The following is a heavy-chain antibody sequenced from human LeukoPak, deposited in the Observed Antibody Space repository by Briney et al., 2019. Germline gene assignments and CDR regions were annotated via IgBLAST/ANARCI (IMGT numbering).Heavy chain of an antibody. CDR1: GGTFSSYG. D-gene: IGHD3-10*01. CDR3: ARGPPGYGSGSHLDY. CDR2: IIPISGPA. V-gene: IGHV1-69*13. Sequence: SVKVSCKASGGTFSSYGISWVRQAPGQGLEWMGGIIPISGPANYAQKFQGRATITADESTNTAYMELTSLRSEDTAVYYCARGPPGYGSGSHLDYWGQGTLVTVSS. J-gene: IGHJ4*02.